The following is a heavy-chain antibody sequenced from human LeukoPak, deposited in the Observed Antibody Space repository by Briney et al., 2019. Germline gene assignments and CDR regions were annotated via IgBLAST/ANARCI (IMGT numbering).Heavy chain of an antibody. V-gene: IGHV1-18*01. J-gene: IGHJ3*01. CDR1: GYTFTSYG. CDR3: ARRLSFYVLDYQCLRGYRTSFFD. D-gene: IGHD3-3*01. Sequence: ASVKVSCKSSGYTFTSYGINWVRQAPGQGLEWMGWISAYNGNTNYAQKLQGRVTMTTDTSTSTAYMELRSLRSDDTAVYYCARRLSFYVLDYQCLRGYRTSFFD. CDR2: ISAYNGNT.